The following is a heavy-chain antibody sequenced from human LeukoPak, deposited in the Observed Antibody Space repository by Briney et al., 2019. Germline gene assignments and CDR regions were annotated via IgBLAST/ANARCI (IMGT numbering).Heavy chain of an antibody. V-gene: IGHV3-7*01. CDR1: GFTFSRYW. D-gene: IGHD3-10*01. J-gene: IGHJ4*02. Sequence: GGSLSLSCAASGFTFSRYWMSWVRQAPGKGLEWVANIKPDGGEKYYVDSVKGRFTVSRDNAKNSLYLQMNSLRAEDSAVYYCASHYYGSGTYYWGYYFDYWGQGTLVTVSS. CDR3: ASHYYGSGTYYWGYYFDY. CDR2: IKPDGGEK.